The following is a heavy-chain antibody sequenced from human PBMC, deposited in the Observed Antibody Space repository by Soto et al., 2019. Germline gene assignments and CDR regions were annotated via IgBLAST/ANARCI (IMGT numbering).Heavy chain of an antibody. V-gene: IGHV1-8*01. D-gene: IGHD2-2*01. CDR1: GYTFTSYD. J-gene: IGHJ5*02. CDR3: ARGGGDIVLVPAAYTQTWVAP. CDR2: MNPNSGNT. Sequence: QVQLVQSGAEVKKPGASVKVSCKASGYTFTSYDINWVRQATGQGLEWMGWMNPNSGNTGYAQKFQGRVTMTRNTSIRTAYMEQRSLRSEDTAVYYCARGGGDIVLVPAAYTQTWVAPWGQGTLVTVSS.